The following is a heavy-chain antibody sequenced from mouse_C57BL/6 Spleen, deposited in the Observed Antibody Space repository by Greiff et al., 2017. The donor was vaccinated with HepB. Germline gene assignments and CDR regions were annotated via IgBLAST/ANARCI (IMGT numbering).Heavy chain of an antibody. CDR2: INPNNGGT. CDR1: GYTFTDYN. Sequence: EVQLQQSGPELVKPGASVKIPCKASGYTFTDYNMDWVKQSHGKSLEWIGDINPNNGGTIYNQKFKGKATLTVDKSSSTAYMELRSLTSEDTAVYYCARSDSNYYAMDYWGQGTSVTVSS. CDR3: ARSDSNYYAMDY. D-gene: IGHD2-5*01. V-gene: IGHV1-18*01. J-gene: IGHJ4*01.